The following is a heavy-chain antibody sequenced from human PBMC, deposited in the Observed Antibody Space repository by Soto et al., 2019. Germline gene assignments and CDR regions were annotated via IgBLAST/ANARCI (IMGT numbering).Heavy chain of an antibody. J-gene: IGHJ5*02. V-gene: IGHV4-34*01. Sequence: TLFLTGPFYGGSFSGYYWSWIRQAPGKGLEWIGEIKHRVSTYNPSLESRVTMSVDTSKNQFSLKLRSVTAADTAVYFCARDGFGPSTSCRIGNWFDPWGQGTPVTVSS. CDR1: GGSFSGYY. CDR2: IKHRVST. D-gene: IGHD2-2*01. CDR3: ARDGFGPSTSCRIGNWFDP.